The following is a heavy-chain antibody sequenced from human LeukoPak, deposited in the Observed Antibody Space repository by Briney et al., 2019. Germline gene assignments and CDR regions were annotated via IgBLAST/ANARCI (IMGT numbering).Heavy chain of an antibody. CDR3: AREVAARRLGSWFDP. J-gene: IGHJ5*02. V-gene: IGHV3-30-3*01. CDR2: ISYDGSNK. Sequence: PGGSLRLSCAASGFTFSSYAMHWVRQAPGKGLEWVAVISYDGSNKYYADSVKGRFTISRDNSKNTLYLQMNSLRAEDTAVYYCAREVAARRLGSWFDPWGQGTLVTVSS. D-gene: IGHD6-6*01. CDR1: GFTFSSYA.